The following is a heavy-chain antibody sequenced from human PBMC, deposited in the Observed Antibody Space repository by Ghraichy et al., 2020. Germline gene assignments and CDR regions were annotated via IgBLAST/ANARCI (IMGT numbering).Heavy chain of an antibody. V-gene: IGHV4-30-2*01. D-gene: IGHD2-15*01. Sequence: SETLSLTCTVSGGSISSGGYSWSWIRQPPGKGLEWIGYIYHSGSTYYNPSLKSRVTISVDRSKNQFSLKLSSVTAADTAVYYCARLGFCRGGSCYSGYNWFDPWGQGTLVTVSS. CDR2: IYHSGST. J-gene: IGHJ5*02. CDR1: GGSISSGGYS. CDR3: ARLGFCRGGSCYSGYNWFDP.